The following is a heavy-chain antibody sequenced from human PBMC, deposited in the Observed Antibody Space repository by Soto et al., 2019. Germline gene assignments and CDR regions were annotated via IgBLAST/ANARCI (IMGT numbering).Heavy chain of an antibody. CDR2: ISYDGNLQ. D-gene: IGHD3-3*01. J-gene: IGHJ4*02. CDR3: AREYYVYVTPHYYFDY. CDR1: GFTFSSYA. V-gene: IGHV3-30*04. Sequence: GSLRLSCAASGFTFSSYAIHWVRQAPGKGLEWVAVISYDGNLQYYEDSVKGRFTISRDNSKNTLYLQMNGLRTEDTAVYYCAREYYVYVTPHYYFDYWGQGTLVTVSS.